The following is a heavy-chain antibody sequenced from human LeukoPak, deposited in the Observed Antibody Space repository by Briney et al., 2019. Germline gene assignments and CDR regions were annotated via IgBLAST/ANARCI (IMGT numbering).Heavy chain of an antibody. CDR1: GFTFSSYE. CDR2: ISSGSSAI. CDR3: ARGHTAVTRHFDF. Sequence: PGGSLRLSCAASGFTFSSYEMNWVRQAPGKGLEWVSIISSGSSAIFSADALKGRFTISRDDAKNLLYLDMNSLRAEDTAVYYCARGHTAVTRHFDFWGQGTLVTASS. V-gene: IGHV3-48*03. J-gene: IGHJ4*02. D-gene: IGHD4-17*01.